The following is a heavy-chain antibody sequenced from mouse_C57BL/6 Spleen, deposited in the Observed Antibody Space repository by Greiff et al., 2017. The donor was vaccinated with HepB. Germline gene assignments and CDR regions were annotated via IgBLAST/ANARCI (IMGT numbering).Heavy chain of an antibody. V-gene: IGHV14-2*01. CDR1: GFNIKDYY. CDR2: IDPEDGET. J-gene: IGHJ3*01. CDR3: ASQDSSGSSFAY. D-gene: IGHD3-2*02. Sequence: EVKLMESGAELVKPGASVKLSCTASGFNIKDYYMHWVKQRTEQGLEWIGRIDPEDGETKYAPKFQGKATITADTSSNTAYLQLSSLTSEDTAVYYCASQDSSGSSFAYWGQGTLVTVSA.